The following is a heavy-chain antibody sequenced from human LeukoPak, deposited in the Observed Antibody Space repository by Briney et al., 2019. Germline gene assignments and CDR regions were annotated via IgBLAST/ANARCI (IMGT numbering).Heavy chain of an antibody. Sequence: PSETLSLTCTVSGGSISSGGYYWSWIRQHPGKGLEWIGYIYYSGSTYYNPSLKGRVTISVDTSKNQFSLKLSSVTAADTAVYYCARGSRIEAAALDYWGQGTLVTVSS. D-gene: IGHD6-13*01. J-gene: IGHJ4*02. CDR1: GGSISSGGYY. V-gene: IGHV4-31*03. CDR3: ARGSRIEAAALDY. CDR2: IYYSGST.